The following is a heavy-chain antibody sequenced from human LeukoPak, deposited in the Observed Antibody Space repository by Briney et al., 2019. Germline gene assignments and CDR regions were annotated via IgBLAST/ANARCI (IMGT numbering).Heavy chain of an antibody. D-gene: IGHD3-3*01. Sequence: GGSLRLSCAASGFTFSSYEMNWVRQAPGKGLEWVSYISSSGSTIYYADSVKGRFTISRDNAKNSLYLQMNSLRAEDTAVYYCAKDASTWSRLPGWKDYWGQGTLVTVSS. J-gene: IGHJ4*02. CDR2: ISSSGSTI. CDR3: AKDASTWSRLPGWKDY. V-gene: IGHV3-48*03. CDR1: GFTFSSYE.